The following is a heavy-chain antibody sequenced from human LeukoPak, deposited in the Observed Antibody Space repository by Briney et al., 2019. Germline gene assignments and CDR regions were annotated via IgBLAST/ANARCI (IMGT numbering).Heavy chain of an antibody. Sequence: PSETLSLTCTVSGGSISSYYWSWIRQPAGKGLEWIGRIYTSGSTNYNPSLKSRVTMSVDTSKNQFSLKLSSMTAADTAVYYCATIVIVGPGRGAFDIWGQGTMVTVSS. CDR3: ATIVIVGPGRGAFDI. D-gene: IGHD2/OR15-2a*01. CDR1: GGSISSYY. CDR2: IYTSGST. J-gene: IGHJ3*02. V-gene: IGHV4-4*07.